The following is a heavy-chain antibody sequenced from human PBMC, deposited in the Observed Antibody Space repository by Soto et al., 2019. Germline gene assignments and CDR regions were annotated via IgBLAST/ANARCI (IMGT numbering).Heavy chain of an antibody. D-gene: IGHD2-21*01. CDR1: GFTFSSYA. J-gene: IGHJ4*02. CDR3: AKDDSFYLYDY. V-gene: IGHV3-23*01. CDR2: IDNSGGIT. Sequence: GGSLRLSCAASGFTFSSYAMTWVRQAPGKGLEWVSTIDNSGGITYYADSVKGRFTISRDNSKNTLYLQMNSLRAEDTAVYYCAKDDSFYLYDYWGQGTLVTVSS.